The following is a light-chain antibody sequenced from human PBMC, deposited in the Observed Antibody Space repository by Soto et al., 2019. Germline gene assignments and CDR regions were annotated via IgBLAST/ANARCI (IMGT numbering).Light chain of an antibody. J-gene: IGKJ5*01. CDR2: GAS. V-gene: IGKV1-5*01. Sequence: DIQMTQSPSTLSASVGDSVTITCRASQNIASWLAWYQQTPGKAPKLLIYGASTSESGVPSRFSGSGSGTEFTLPISSLQPGDFATYYCQQYNSYAATFGQGTRLEIK. CDR3: QQYNSYAAT. CDR1: QNIASW.